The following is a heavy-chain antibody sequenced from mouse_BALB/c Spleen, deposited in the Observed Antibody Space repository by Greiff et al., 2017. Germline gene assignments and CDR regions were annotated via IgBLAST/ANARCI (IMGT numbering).Heavy chain of an antibody. V-gene: IGHV5-9-4*01. CDR3: AANAMDY. CDR1: GFTFSSYA. CDR2: ISSGGSYT. Sequence: EVKLVESGGGLVKPGGSLKLSCAASGFTFSSYAMSWVRQSPEKRLEWVAEISSGGSYTYYPDTVTGRFTISRDNAKNTLYLEMSSLRSEDTAMYYCAANAMDYWGQGTSVTVSS. J-gene: IGHJ4*01.